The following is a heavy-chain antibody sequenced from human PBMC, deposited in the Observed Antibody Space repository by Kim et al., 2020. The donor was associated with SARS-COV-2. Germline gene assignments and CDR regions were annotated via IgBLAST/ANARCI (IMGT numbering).Heavy chain of an antibody. CDR3: ARDRYGGSSALDC. Sequence: YTDTVKGRFTISRDNSKNALSLQMNSLKAEDTAVYYCARDRYGGSSALDCWGQGSLVTVSS. D-gene: IGHD2-15*01. V-gene: IGHV3-33*01. J-gene: IGHJ4*02.